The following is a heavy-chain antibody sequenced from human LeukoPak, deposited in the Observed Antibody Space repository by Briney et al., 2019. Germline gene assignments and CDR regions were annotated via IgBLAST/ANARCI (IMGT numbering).Heavy chain of an antibody. Sequence: PSETLSLTCAVSGYSISSGYYWGWIRQPPGKGLEWIGTIFHSGSTYYNPPLKSRVTISVDTSKNQFSLKLSSVTAADTAVYFCARLSRSGYLDYWGQGTLVTVSS. CDR2: IFHSGST. CDR1: GYSISSGYY. V-gene: IGHV4-38-2*01. D-gene: IGHD3-22*01. J-gene: IGHJ4*02. CDR3: ARLSRSGYLDY.